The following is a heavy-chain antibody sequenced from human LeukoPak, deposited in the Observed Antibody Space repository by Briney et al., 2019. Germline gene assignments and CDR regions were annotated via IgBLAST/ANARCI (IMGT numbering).Heavy chain of an antibody. V-gene: IGHV3-30-3*01. J-gene: IGHJ4*02. CDR2: ISYDGATS. CDR1: GFIFANYA. CDR3: ARTSGREKNFDF. Sequence: PGGSLRLSCAASGFIFANYAMHWVRQAPGKGLEWVSLISYDGATSFYADSVKGRFTVSRDNSNNTLYLHLSGLKTEDTAIYYCARTSGREKNFDFWGQGTLVTVSP. D-gene: IGHD1-26*01.